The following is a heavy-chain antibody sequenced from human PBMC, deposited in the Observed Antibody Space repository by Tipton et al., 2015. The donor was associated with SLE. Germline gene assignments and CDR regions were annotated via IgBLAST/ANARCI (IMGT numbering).Heavy chain of an antibody. CDR2: IYYSGST. J-gene: IGHJ4*02. D-gene: IGHD6-19*01. CDR3: ARHAAAVAAPDY. CDR1: GGSISSGSYY. V-gene: IGHV4-39*07. Sequence: TLSLTCTVSGGSISSGSYYWSWIRQPPGKGLEWIGSIYYSGSTNYNPSLKSRVTISVDTSKNQFSLKLSSVTAADTAVYYCARHAAAVAAPDYWGQGTLVTVSS.